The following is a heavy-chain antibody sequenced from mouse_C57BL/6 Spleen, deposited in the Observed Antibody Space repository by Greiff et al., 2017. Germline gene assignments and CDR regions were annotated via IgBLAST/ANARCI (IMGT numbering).Heavy chain of an antibody. CDR3: ARGDYGSSGYYAMDY. J-gene: IGHJ4*01. D-gene: IGHD1-1*01. CDR1: GYTFTSYG. V-gene: IGHV1-81*01. Sequence: QVQLQQSGAELARPGASVKLSCKASGYTFTSYGISWVKQRTGQGLEWIGEIYPRSGNTYYNEKFKGKATLTADKSSSTAYMELRSLTSEDSAVYFCARGDYGSSGYYAMDYWGQGTSVTVSS. CDR2: IYPRSGNT.